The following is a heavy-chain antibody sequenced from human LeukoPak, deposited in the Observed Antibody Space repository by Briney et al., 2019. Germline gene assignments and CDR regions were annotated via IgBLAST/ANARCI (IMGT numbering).Heavy chain of an antibody. D-gene: IGHD6-13*01. J-gene: IGHJ4*02. CDR1: GGTFSSYA. CDR3: ARGRGSSRYYFDY. CDR2: IIPILGIA. V-gene: IGHV1-69*04. Sequence: GASVKVSCKASGGTFSSYAISWVRQAPGQGLEWMGRIIPILGIANYAQKFQGRVTMTRNTSISTAYMELSSLRSEDTAVYYCARGRGSSRYYFDYWGQGTLVTVSS.